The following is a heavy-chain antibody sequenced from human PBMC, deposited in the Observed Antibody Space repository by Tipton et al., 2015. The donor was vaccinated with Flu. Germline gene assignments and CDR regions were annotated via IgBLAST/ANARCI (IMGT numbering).Heavy chain of an antibody. D-gene: IGHD3-9*01. CDR1: GGSISTYS. J-gene: IGHJ4*02. Sequence: PGLVKPSETLSLTCTVSGGSISTYSWSWIRQPPGKGLEWIGNIYYSGSTNYNPSLKSRVTISVDTSKSQFSLKLSSVTAADTAVYYCARETVVTAYYSASIYYFDYWGPGIVVTVSS. CDR3: ARETVVTAYYSASIYYFDY. CDR2: IYYSGST. V-gene: IGHV4-59*01.